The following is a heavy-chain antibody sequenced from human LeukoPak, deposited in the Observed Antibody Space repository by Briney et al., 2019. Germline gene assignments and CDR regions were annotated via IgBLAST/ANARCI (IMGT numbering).Heavy chain of an antibody. Sequence: GGSLRLSCAASGFTVSSNYMSWVRQAPGKGLEWVSVIYSGGNTYYADSVKGRFTISRDNSKNTLYLQMNSLRVEDTAVYHCARTPSSGWYYFDYWGQGTLVTVSS. D-gene: IGHD6-19*01. CDR2: IYSGGNT. CDR1: GFTVSSNY. J-gene: IGHJ4*02. CDR3: ARTPSSGWYYFDY. V-gene: IGHV3-53*01.